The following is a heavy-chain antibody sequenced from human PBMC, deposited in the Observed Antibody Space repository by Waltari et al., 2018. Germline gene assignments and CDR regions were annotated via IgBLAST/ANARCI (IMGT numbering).Heavy chain of an antibody. CDR3: ALMGGATLADY. CDR2: INWNGGST. J-gene: IGHJ4*02. D-gene: IGHD1-26*01. V-gene: IGHV3-20*04. Sequence: EVQLVESGGGGVRPGGSLRLSCAASGFTFEDYGMSWVRQAPGKGLEWVSVINWNGGSTGYADDVKGRFTISRDNAKNSLYLQMNSLRAEDTALYYCALMGGATLADYWGQGTMVTVSS. CDR1: GFTFEDYG.